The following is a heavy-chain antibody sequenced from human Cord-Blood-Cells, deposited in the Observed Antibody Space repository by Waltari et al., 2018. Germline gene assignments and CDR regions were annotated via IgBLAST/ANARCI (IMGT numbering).Heavy chain of an antibody. V-gene: IGHV4-34*01. CDR2: INHSGST. CDR1: GGSCSGYY. CDR3: ARGRAAAGTHDAFDI. Sequence: QVQLQQWGAGLLKPSETLSHTCAVYGGSCSGYYWSWIRQHPGKGLEWIGEINHSGSTNDNPALKSRGTISVDTSKNQFSLKLSSVTAADTAVYYCARGRAAAGTHDAFDIWGQGTMVTVSS. D-gene: IGHD6-13*01. J-gene: IGHJ3*02.